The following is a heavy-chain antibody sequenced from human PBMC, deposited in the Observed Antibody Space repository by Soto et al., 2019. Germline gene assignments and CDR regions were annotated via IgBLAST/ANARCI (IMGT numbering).Heavy chain of an antibody. CDR3: KREVGATLNWFDP. D-gene: IGHD1-26*01. CDR2: IIPIFGTA. J-gene: IGHJ5*02. CDR1: GGTFSSYA. Sequence: SVKVSCKASGGTFSSYAISWVRQAPGQGLEWMGGIIPIFGTANYAQKFQGRVTITADESTSTAYMELSSLRSEDTAVYYCKREVGATLNWFDPWGQGTLVTVSS. V-gene: IGHV1-69*13.